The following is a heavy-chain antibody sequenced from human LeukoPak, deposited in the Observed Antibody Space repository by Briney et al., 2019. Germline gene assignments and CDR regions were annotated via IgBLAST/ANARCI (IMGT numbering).Heavy chain of an antibody. J-gene: IGHJ4*02. V-gene: IGHV3-30*02. CDR2: IRYDGSNE. D-gene: IGHD1/OR15-1a*01. Sequence: GGSLRLSCAASGFIFSDYGMHWVRQAPGKGLEWVAFIRYDGSNEYYLDSVKGRFTISRDSSRNTLYLRMNSLRTEDTAVYYCAKEGTASKPSDLDYWGQGTLVTVSS. CDR3: AKEGTASKPSDLDY. CDR1: GFIFSDYG.